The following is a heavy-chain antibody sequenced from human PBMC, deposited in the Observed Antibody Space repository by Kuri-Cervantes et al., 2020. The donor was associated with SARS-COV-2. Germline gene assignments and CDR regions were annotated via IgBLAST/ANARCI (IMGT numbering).Heavy chain of an antibody. CDR2: ISGSGGNT. V-gene: IGHV3-23*01. D-gene: IGHD2-21*02. Sequence: GESLKISCAASGFTFSNAWMSWVRQAPGKGLEWVSAISGSGGNTYYADSVKGRFTISRDNSKNTLYLQMNSLRAEDTAVYYCAREVAAIGGVDYWGQGTLVTVSS. CDR1: GFTFSNAW. CDR3: AREVAAIGGVDY. J-gene: IGHJ4*02.